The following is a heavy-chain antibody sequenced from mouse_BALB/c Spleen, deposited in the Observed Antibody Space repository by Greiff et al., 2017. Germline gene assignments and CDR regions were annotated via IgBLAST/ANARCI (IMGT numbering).Heavy chain of an antibody. Sequence: EVKLMESGGGLVKPGGSLRLSCAPSGFTFTDYYMSWVRQPLGKALVWLGFIRNKANGYTTDYSASVQGRFTIYRDNSHSILYLQMNTLRAEDSATDYCASDETGGCDAMDYWGQGTSVTVSA. D-gene: IGHD3-2*01. J-gene: IGHJ4*01. CDR3: ASDETGGCDAMDY. CDR1: GFTFTDYY. CDR2: IRNKANGYTT. V-gene: IGHV7-3*02.